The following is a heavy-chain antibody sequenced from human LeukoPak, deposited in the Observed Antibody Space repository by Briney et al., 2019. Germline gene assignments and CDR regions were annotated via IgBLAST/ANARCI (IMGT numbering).Heavy chain of an antibody. CDR3: VVVAVNFDY. CDR1: GFTFDDYA. CDR2: ISWNSGTI. J-gene: IGHJ4*02. D-gene: IGHD2-15*01. Sequence: QPGGSLRLSCAASGFTFDDYAMHWVRQAPGKGLEWVSSISWNSGTIGYADSVKGRFTISRDNAKNSLYLQMNSLRAEDTAVYYCVVVAVNFDYWGQGTLVTVSS. V-gene: IGHV3-9*01.